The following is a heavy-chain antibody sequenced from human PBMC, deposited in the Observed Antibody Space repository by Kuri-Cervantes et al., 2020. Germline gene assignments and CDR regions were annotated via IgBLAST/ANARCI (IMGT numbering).Heavy chain of an antibody. Sequence: GESLKISCAASGFTFSSYAMHWVRQPPGKGLEWVAIISYAGTQKFYADSVQGRFTISRDNSKSTLYLHLNSLTTEDTASYYCARRFDLWGQGTMVTVSS. CDR2: ISYAGTQK. V-gene: IGHV3-30*04. J-gene: IGHJ3*01. CDR3: ARRFDL. CDR1: GFTFSSYA.